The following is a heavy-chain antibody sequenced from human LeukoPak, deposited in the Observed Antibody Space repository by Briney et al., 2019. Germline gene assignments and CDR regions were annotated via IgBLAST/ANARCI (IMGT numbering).Heavy chain of an antibody. Sequence: GGSLRLSCAASGFTFSSYAMSWVRQAPGKGLEWVSAISGSGGSTYYADSVKGRFTISRENAKNSLYLQMNSLRAGDTAVYYCARVSKVIDPWYFDLWGRGTLVTVSS. D-gene: IGHD3-10*01. V-gene: IGHV3-23*01. J-gene: IGHJ2*01. CDR2: ISGSGGST. CDR1: GFTFSSYA. CDR3: ARVSKVIDPWYFDL.